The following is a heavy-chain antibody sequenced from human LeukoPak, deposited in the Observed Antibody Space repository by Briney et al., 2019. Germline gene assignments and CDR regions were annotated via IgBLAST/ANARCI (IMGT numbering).Heavy chain of an antibody. V-gene: IGHV3-33*01. D-gene: IGHD3-22*01. J-gene: IGHJ4*02. Sequence: PGGSLRLSCAASGFTFSSYGMHWVRQAPGKGLEWVAVIWYDGSNKYYADSVKGRLTISRDNSKNTMYLQMNSLRAEDTAVYYCARDFDSRGYSPSYWGQGTLVTVSS. CDR1: GFTFSSYG. CDR3: ARDFDSRGYSPSY. CDR2: IWYDGSNK.